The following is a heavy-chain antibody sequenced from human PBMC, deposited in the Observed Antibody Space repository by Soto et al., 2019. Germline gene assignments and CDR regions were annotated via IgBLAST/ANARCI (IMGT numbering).Heavy chain of an antibody. Sequence: EVQLLESGGGLVQPGGSLRLSCAASGFTFSSYAMSWVRQAPGKGLEWVSAISGSGGSTYYADSVKGRFTISRDNSKKTLYLQINSLRAEDTAVYYCASRVPAAMFYFDYWGQGTLVTVSS. V-gene: IGHV3-23*01. D-gene: IGHD2-2*01. CDR3: ASRVPAAMFYFDY. J-gene: IGHJ4*02. CDR2: ISGSGGST. CDR1: GFTFSSYA.